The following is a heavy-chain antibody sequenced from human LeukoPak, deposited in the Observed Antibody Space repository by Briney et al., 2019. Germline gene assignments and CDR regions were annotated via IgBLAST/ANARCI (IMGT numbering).Heavy chain of an antibody. V-gene: IGHV3-23*01. D-gene: IGHD2-15*01. CDR2: IRNDGSIT. J-gene: IGHJ4*02. CDR1: GFTFSTYA. CDR3: AKMRPEIVVVAEIDY. Sequence: PGGSLRLSCAASGFTFSTYAMSWVRQAPGKGLDWVSAIRNDGSITYYADSVKGRFTISRDNSKNTLYLKMNSLRAEDTALYYCAKMRPEIVVVAEIDYRGQGALVTVSS.